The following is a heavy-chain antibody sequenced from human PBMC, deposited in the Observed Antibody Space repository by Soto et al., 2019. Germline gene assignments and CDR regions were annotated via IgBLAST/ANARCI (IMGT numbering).Heavy chain of an antibody. V-gene: IGHV3-48*02. Sequence: GGSLRLSCAASGFTFSSYSMNWVRQAPGKGLEWVSYISSSSSTIYYADSVKGRFTISRDNAKNSLYLQMNSLRDEDTAVYYCARDYGQITIFAPYYYGMDVWGQGTTVTVSS. CDR1: GFTFSSYS. CDR3: ARDYGQITIFAPYYYGMDV. D-gene: IGHD3-3*01. CDR2: ISSSSSTI. J-gene: IGHJ6*02.